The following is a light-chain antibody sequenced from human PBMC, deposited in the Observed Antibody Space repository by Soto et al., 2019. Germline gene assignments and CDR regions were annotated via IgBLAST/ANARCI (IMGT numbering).Light chain of an antibody. CDR3: SSYAGSNNLV. Sequence: HSALTQPPSASGSPGQSVTISCTGTSSDVGGYNYVSWYQQQPGKAPKLMIYEVSKRPSGVPDRFSGSKSDNTASLTVSGLQAEDEAYYYCSSYAGSNNLVFGGGTKLTVL. CDR2: EVS. J-gene: IGLJ2*01. V-gene: IGLV2-8*01. CDR1: SSDVGGYNY.